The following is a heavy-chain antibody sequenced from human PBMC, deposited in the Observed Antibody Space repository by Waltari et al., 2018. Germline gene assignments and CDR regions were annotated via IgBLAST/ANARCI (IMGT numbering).Heavy chain of an antibody. V-gene: IGHV1-2*04. CDR3: ARGPKHRHQFRFLEWLFDY. D-gene: IGHD3-3*01. J-gene: IGHJ4*02. Sequence: QVQLVQSGAEVKKPGASVTVSCKASGYTFTGHYIPWVRQAPGTGLEWMGWINPDSGATNYAQKFQGWVTMTRDTSISTAYMELTRLRSDDTAVYYCARGPKHRHQFRFLEWLFDYWGQGTLVTVSS. CDR1: GYTFTGHY. CDR2: INPDSGAT.